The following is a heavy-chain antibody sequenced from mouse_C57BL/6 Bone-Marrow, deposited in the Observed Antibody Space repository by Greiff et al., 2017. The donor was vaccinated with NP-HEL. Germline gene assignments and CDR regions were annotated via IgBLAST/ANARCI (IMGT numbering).Heavy chain of an antibody. CDR3: ARGGY. CDR2: ISDGGSYT. V-gene: IGHV5-4*03. Sequence: EVKLVESGGGLVKPGGSLKLSCAASGFTFSSYAMSWVRQTPEKRLEWVATISDGGSYTYYPDNVKGRFTISRDKAKTNLYLQMSHLKSEDKAMYYCARGGYWGQGTTLTVSS. CDR1: GFTFSSYA. J-gene: IGHJ2*01.